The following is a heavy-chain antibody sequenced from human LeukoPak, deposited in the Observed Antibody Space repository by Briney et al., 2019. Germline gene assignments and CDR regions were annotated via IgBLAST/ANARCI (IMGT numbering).Heavy chain of an antibody. CDR2: ISSSSSSYI. Sequence: GGSLRLSCAASGVTLTGYTMNWVRQAPGKGLEWVSSISSSSSSYIYYADSVKGRFTISRDNAKNSLYLQMNSLRAEDTAVYYCARVENYCSSTSCYTAFDYWGQGTLVTVSS. J-gene: IGHJ4*02. V-gene: IGHV3-21*01. CDR1: GVTLTGYT. CDR3: ARVENYCSSTSCYTAFDY. D-gene: IGHD2-2*02.